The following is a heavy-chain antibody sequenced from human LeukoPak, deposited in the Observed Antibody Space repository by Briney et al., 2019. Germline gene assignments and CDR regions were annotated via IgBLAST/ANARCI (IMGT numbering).Heavy chain of an antibody. CDR3: ARYYSGSYGFDY. J-gene: IGHJ4*02. D-gene: IGHD1-26*01. V-gene: IGHV4-39*01. Sequence: SETLSLTCTVSGGSISCSNHYWGWIRQPPGEGLEWIGYIYYSGSTYYNPSLKSRVTMSVDTSKNQFSLRLSSVTAADTAVYYCARYYSGSYGFDYWGQGTLVTVSS. CDR2: IYYSGST. CDR1: GGSISCSNHY.